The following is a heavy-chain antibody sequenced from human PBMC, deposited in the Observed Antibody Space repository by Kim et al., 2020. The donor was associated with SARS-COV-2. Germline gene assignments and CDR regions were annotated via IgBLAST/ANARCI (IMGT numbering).Heavy chain of an antibody. Sequence: SETLSLTCAVYGGSFSGYYWSWIRQPPGKGLEWIGEINHSGSTNYNPSLKSRVTISVDTSKNQFSLKLSSVTAADTAVYYCARSGRKRAAAGIFDYWGQGTLVTVSS. V-gene: IGHV4-34*01. CDR1: GGSFSGYY. CDR2: INHSGST. D-gene: IGHD6-13*01. J-gene: IGHJ4*02. CDR3: ARSGRKRAAAGIFDY.